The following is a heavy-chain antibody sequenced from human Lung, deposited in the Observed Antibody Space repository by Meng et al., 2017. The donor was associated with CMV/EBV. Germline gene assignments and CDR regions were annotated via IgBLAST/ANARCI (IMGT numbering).Heavy chain of an antibody. D-gene: IGHD2-2*01. CDR3: ARGGYCSSTSCYAGRPFDY. Sequence: GSLRLXCAVYGGSFSGYYWSWIRQPPGKGLEWIGEINHSGSTNYNPSLKSRLTISVDTSKNQFSLKLSSVTAADTAVYYCARGGYCSSTSCYAGRPFDYWGQGTXVTVSS. V-gene: IGHV4-34*01. CDR2: INHSGST. CDR1: GGSFSGYY. J-gene: IGHJ4*02.